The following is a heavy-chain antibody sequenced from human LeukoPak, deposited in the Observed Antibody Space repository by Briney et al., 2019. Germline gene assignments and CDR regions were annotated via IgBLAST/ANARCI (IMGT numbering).Heavy chain of an antibody. D-gene: IGHD3-10*01. Sequence: GGSVRLSCAASGFTFSSYAMSWVRQAPGKGLEWVSTISGSGGTTYYADSVKGRFTISRDNSKNTLYLQMNSLRAEDMRAEDTAVYYCAKDMYGSGSRTKYGMDVWGQGTTVTVSS. CDR3: AKDMYGSGSRTKYGMDV. CDR1: GFTFSSYA. J-gene: IGHJ6*01. CDR2: ISGSGGTT. V-gene: IGHV3-23*01.